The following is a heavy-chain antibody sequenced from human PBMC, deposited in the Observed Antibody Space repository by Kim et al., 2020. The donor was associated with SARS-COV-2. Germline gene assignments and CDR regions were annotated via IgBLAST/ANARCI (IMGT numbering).Heavy chain of an antibody. Sequence: GGSLRLSCAASGFTFSSYEMNWVRQAPGKGLEWVSDMSSSGTRIYYADSVKGRFTISRDNAKNSLYLQMNSLRAEVTAVYYCARLDTYYYDSSSALEYWGQGTLVTVSS. D-gene: IGHD3-22*01. CDR2: MSSSGTRI. CDR1: GFTFSSYE. V-gene: IGHV3-48*03. CDR3: ARLDTYYYDSSSALEY. J-gene: IGHJ4*02.